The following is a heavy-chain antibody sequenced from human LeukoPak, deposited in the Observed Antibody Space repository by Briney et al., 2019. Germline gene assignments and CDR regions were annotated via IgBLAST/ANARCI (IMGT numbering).Heavy chain of an antibody. V-gene: IGHV3-53*01. CDR2: IYIGGTT. J-gene: IGHJ4*02. CDR3: ARTYCSAGSCYFNY. CDR1: GFTV. D-gene: IGHD2-15*01. Sequence: GGSLRLSCAASGFTVMGWVRQAPGKGLEWVSVIYIGGTTYYADSVKGRFTISRDNSNNTLYLQMNTMRAEDTAVYYCARTYCSAGSCYFNYWGQGTLVTVSS.